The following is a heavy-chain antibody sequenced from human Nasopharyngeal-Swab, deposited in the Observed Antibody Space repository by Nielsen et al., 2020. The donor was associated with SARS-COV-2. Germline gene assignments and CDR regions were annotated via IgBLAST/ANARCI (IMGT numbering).Heavy chain of an antibody. V-gene: IGHV3-48*03. CDR2: ISSSGSTI. CDR3: ARGRAQLWSRVNGMDV. CDR1: GFTFRSYE. D-gene: IGHD5-18*01. Sequence: GESLKISCAASGFTFRSYEMNWVRQAPGKGLEWVSYISSSGSTIYYADAVKGRFTISRDNAKNSLYLQMNSLRAEDTAVYYCARGRAQLWSRVNGMDVWGQGTTVTVSS. J-gene: IGHJ6*02.